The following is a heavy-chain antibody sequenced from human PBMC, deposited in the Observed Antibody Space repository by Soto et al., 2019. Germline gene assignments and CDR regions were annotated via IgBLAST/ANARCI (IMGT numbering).Heavy chain of an antibody. CDR1: GFTFSGSA. CDR2: IRSKANSYAT. CDR3: TLGIAARPAAFDI. J-gene: IGHJ3*02. V-gene: IGHV3-73*02. Sequence: EVQLVESGGGLVQPGGSLKLSCAASGFTFSGSARHWVRQASGKGLEWVGRIRSKANSYATAYAASVKGRFTISRDDSKNTAYLQMNILKMEDTAVYYCTLGIAARPAAFDIWGQGTMVTVSS. D-gene: IGHD6-6*01.